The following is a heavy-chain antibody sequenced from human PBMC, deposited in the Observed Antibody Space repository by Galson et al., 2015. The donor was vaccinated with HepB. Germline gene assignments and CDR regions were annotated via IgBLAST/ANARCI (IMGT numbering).Heavy chain of an antibody. CDR1: GYSFTSYW. CDR2: IYPGDSDT. Sequence: QSGAALTKPVDSLTISIKGSGYSFTSYWICRVRQMPGKGLEWMGIIYPGDSDTRYSPSPQDQVTISADKSISTAYLQWSSLKASDTAMDYCSRHSATASRSGGAFDIWGQGTMVTVSS. D-gene: IGHD6-13*01. CDR3: SRHSATASRSGGAFDI. J-gene: IGHJ3*02. V-gene: IGHV5-51*01.